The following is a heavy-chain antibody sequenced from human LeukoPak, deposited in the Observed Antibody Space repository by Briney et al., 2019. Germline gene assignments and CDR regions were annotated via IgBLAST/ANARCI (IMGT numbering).Heavy chain of an antibody. CDR1: GFTFSSYG. V-gene: IGHV3-30*18. D-gene: IGHD5-18*01. J-gene: IGHJ4*02. CDR2: ISYDGGNK. CDR3: AKDLRRGYSYGYNY. Sequence: GGSLRLSCAASGFTFSSYGMHWVRQAPGKGLEWVAVISYDGGNKYYADSVKGRFTISRDNSKNTLYLQMNSLRAEDTAVYYCAKDLRRGYSYGYNYWGQGTLVTVSS.